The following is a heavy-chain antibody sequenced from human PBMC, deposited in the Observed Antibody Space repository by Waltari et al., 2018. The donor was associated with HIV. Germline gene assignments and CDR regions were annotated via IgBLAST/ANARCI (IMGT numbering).Heavy chain of an antibody. D-gene: IGHD6-13*01. CDR2: IYYDGNNK. J-gene: IGHJ6*02. CDR3: ARGGLAISPAGTRLYTGMDV. V-gene: IGHV3-30*02. CDR1: GFTFSNYL. Sequence: QVHLVESGGGVVKPGGSLKLSCAASGFTFSNYLMHGVRQAPGKGLEWVTFIYYDGNNKNYADSVKGRFTISRDNSKKTLYLQMNSLRHEDTAVYYCARGGLAISPAGTRLYTGMDVWGQGTTVTVSS.